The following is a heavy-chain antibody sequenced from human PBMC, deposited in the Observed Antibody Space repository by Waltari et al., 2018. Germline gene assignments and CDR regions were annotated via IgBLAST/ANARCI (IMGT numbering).Heavy chain of an antibody. D-gene: IGHD3-10*01. J-gene: IGHJ3*02. Sequence: EVQLVESGGGLVQPGGSLRLSCAASGFTFRSYEMNWVRQAPGKGLEWVSYISSSGSTIYYADSVKGRFTISRDNAKNSLYLQMNSLRAEDTAVYYCARDYKSMVDAFDIWGQGTMVTVSS. CDR3: ARDYKSMVDAFDI. CDR1: GFTFRSYE. CDR2: ISSSGSTI. V-gene: IGHV3-48*03.